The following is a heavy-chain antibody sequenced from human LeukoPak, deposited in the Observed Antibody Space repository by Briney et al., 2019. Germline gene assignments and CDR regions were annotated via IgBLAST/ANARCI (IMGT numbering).Heavy chain of an antibody. J-gene: IGHJ4*02. CDR1: GFTFSSYS. CDR2: ISSSSSYI. D-gene: IGHD3-22*01. V-gene: IGHV3-21*01. CDR3: ARDGDYYDSSGYPKR. Sequence: GGSLRLSCAASGFTFSSYSMNWVRQAPGKGLEWVSSISSSSSYIYYADSVKGRFTISRDNAKNSLYLQMNSLRAEDTAVYYCARDGDYYDSSGYPKRWGQGTLVTVSS.